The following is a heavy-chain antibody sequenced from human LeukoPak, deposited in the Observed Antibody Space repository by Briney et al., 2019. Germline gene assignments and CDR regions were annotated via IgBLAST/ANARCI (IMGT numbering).Heavy chain of an antibody. Sequence: SKTLSLTCTVSGVSISSSSYNWGWIRQPPGKGLDWIGSIYYSGSTYYYPSFKSRVTISVDTSKNQFSLKLSSVTAADTAMYYCARMRRGYSSGWYIEYMDVWGKGTTVTVSS. V-gene: IGHV4-39*01. J-gene: IGHJ6*03. CDR3: ARMRRGYSSGWYIEYMDV. D-gene: IGHD6-19*01. CDR2: IYYSGST. CDR1: GVSISSSSYN.